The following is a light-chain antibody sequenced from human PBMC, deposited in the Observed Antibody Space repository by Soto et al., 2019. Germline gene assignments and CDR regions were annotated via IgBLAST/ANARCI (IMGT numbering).Light chain of an antibody. Sequence: DIQMTQSPSSLSASVGDRVTITCRASQGISSWLAWYQQKPAKAPKLLIYAASSLESGVTSRFSGSGSATDFTITTNSLQPEDFATYYCQQADSFPLTFGGGTKVDIK. CDR2: AAS. J-gene: IGKJ4*01. CDR3: QQADSFPLT. V-gene: IGKV1-12*01. CDR1: QGISSW.